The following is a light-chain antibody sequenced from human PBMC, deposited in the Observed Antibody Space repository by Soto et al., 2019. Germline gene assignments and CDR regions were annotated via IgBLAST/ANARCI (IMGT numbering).Light chain of an antibody. CDR3: QKYNSAPQT. Sequence: DIQMTQSPSSLSASVGDRVTITCRASQGISSYLACYQQKPGKVPKLLIYAASTLQSGVPSRFSGSGSGTDFTLTISSLQPEDVATYYCQKYNSAPQTFGQGTKVEIK. CDR1: QGISSY. CDR2: AAS. V-gene: IGKV1-27*01. J-gene: IGKJ1*01.